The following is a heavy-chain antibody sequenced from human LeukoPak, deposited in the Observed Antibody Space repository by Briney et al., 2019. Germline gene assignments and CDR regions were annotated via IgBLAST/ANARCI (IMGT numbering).Heavy chain of an antibody. Sequence: TFTXXXXHWVRQAPGEGVEWMGWINPNSGGTNYAQKFQGRVTMTRDTSISTAYMELRRVRSEDTAVYYCALDLTWIQLGEPMDVWGQGTTVTVSS. J-gene: IGHJ6*02. CDR2: INPNSGGT. CDR1: TFTXXX. V-gene: IGHV1-2*02. CDR3: ALDLTWIQLGEPMDV. D-gene: IGHD5-18*01.